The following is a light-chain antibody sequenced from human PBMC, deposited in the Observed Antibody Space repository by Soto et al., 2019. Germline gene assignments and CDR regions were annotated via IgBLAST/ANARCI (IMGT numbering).Light chain of an antibody. CDR2: EVS. V-gene: IGLV2-8*01. J-gene: IGLJ1*01. CDR1: SSDVGGYNY. CDR3: SSYAGSNNYV. Sequence: HSALTQPPSASGSPGQSVTISCTGTSSDVGGYNYVSWYQQHPGKAPKLMIYEVSKRPSGVPDRFSGSKSGNTASLTVSGLQAEDEADYYCSSYAGSNNYVFGTGTKV.